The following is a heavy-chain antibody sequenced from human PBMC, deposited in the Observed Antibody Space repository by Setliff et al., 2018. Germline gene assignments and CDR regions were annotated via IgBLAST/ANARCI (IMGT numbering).Heavy chain of an antibody. CDR1: GYTFTSYG. CDR2: IGAYIGNT. J-gene: IGHJ4*02. Sequence: ASVKVSCKASGYTFTSYGISWVRQAPGQGLEWMGWIGAYIGNTNYAQKLQGRVTMTTDTSTSTAYMELRSLRSDDTAVYYCARDPGWFGELLGYFDYWGQGTLVTVSS. D-gene: IGHD3-10*01. CDR3: ARDPGWFGELLGYFDY. V-gene: IGHV1-18*01.